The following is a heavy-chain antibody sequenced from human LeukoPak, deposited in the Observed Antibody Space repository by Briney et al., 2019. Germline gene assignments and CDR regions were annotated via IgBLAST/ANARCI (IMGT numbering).Heavy chain of an antibody. D-gene: IGHD2-15*01. CDR1: GFTFSSYA. V-gene: IGHV3-23*01. CDR2: ISGSASST. J-gene: IGHJ3*02. CDR3: ARWVALGYCSGGSCYGDAFDI. Sequence: GGSLRLSCAASGFTFSSYAMNWVRQAPGKGLEWVSAISGSASSTYYADSVKGRFTISRDNAKNSLYLQMNSLRAEDTAVYYCARWVALGYCSGGSCYGDAFDIWGQGTMVTVSS.